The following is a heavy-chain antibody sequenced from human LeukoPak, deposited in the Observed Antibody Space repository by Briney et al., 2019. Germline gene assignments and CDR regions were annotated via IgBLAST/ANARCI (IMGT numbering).Heavy chain of an antibody. CDR2: IRYDGSNK. CDR1: GFTFSSYG. Sequence: GGSLRLSCAASGFTFSSYGMRWVRQAPGKGLQWVAIIRYDGSNKYYADSVKGRFTISRDNSKNTLYLQMNSLRAEDTAVYYCAKSPRPYCSGGSCYPDYWGQGTLVTVSS. D-gene: IGHD2-15*01. CDR3: AKSPRPYCSGGSCYPDY. J-gene: IGHJ4*02. V-gene: IGHV3-30*02.